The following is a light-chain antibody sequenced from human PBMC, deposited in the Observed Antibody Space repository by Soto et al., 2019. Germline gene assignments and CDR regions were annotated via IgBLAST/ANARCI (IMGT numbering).Light chain of an antibody. V-gene: IGLV2-23*02. CDR2: EVS. CDR1: SSDVGSYNL. J-gene: IGLJ2*01. CDR3: CSYSGSSTHVV. Sequence: QSALTQPASVSGSPGQSITISCTGTSSDVGSYNLASWYQQHPGKAPKLMIYEVSKRPSGVSNRCSGSKSGNTASLTISGLQAEDEADYYCCSYSGSSTHVVFGGGTQLTVL.